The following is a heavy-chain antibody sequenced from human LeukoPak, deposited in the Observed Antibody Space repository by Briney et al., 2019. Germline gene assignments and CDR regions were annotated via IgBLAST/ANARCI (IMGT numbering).Heavy chain of an antibody. Sequence: ASVKVSCKASGYTFTSYDINWVRQATGQGLEWMGWMNPNSGNTGHAQKFQGRVTMTRNTSISTAYMELSSLRSEDTAVYYCARGQEDWNYKYYYYMDVWGKGTTVTVSS. CDR3: ARGQEDWNYKYYYYMDV. J-gene: IGHJ6*03. V-gene: IGHV1-8*01. CDR2: MNPNSGNT. CDR1: GYTFTSYD. D-gene: IGHD1-7*01.